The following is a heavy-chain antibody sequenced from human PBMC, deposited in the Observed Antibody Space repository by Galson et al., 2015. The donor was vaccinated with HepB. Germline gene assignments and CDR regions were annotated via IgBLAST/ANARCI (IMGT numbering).Heavy chain of an antibody. CDR1: GFIFSNAW. Sequence: SLRLSCAASGFIFSNAWMNWVRLAPGKGLEWVGRIKSKTDGGTTDYAAPVKGRFTISRDDSKNTLYLQMNSLKTEDTAVYYCTTDLYCSSTSCPYYFDYWGQGTLVTVSS. CDR3: TTDLYCSSTSCPYYFDY. D-gene: IGHD2-2*01. V-gene: IGHV3-15*01. CDR2: IKSKTDGGTT. J-gene: IGHJ4*02.